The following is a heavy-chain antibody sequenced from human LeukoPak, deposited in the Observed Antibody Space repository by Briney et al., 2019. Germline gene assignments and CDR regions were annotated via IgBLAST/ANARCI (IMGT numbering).Heavy chain of an antibody. V-gene: IGHV4-39*07. J-gene: IGHJ1*01. CDR3: ARDWSSTYYPRGYFQH. CDR2: IYYSGST. CDR1: GGSINSNGFF. Sequence: SETLSLTCTVSGGSINSNGFFWGWLRQPPGKGLEWIGSIYYSGSTYNNPSLKSRVTISLDTSKNQFSLRLSSVTAADTAVYYCARDWSSTYYPRGYFQHWGQGTLVTASS. D-gene: IGHD3-22*01.